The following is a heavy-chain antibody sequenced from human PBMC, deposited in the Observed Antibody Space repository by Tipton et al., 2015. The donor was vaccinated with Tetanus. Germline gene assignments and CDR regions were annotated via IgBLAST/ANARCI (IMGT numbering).Heavy chain of an antibody. D-gene: IGHD1-26*01. J-gene: IGHJ4*02. CDR3: ARSGWERLGFDY. V-gene: IGHV3-30-3*01. CDR2: ISHDGTTK. CDR1: GFTFKSYT. Sequence: QLVQSGGGVVQPGRSLRLSCAASGFTFKSYTMHWVRQAPGKGPEWVAVISHDGTTKFYTDSVKGRFTISRDNSKNTVYLQMDSLRVEDTALYYCARSGWERLGFDYWGQGTLVTVSS.